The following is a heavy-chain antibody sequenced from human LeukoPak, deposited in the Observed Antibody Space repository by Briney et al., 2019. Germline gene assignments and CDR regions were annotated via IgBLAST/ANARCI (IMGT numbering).Heavy chain of an antibody. D-gene: IGHD6-19*01. Sequence: ASVKVSCKASGYTFTSYGISWVRQDPGQGLEWMGWISAYNGNTNYAQKLQGRVTMTTDTSTSTAYMELRSLRSDDTAVYYCARDLKRLTSGWITAAAGDYWGQGTLVTVSS. CDR1: GYTFTSYG. CDR3: ARDLKRLTSGWITAAAGDY. V-gene: IGHV1-18*01. J-gene: IGHJ4*02. CDR2: ISAYNGNT.